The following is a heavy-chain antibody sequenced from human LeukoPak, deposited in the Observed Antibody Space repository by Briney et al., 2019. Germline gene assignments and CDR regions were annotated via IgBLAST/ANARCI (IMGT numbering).Heavy chain of an antibody. J-gene: IGHJ5*02. D-gene: IGHD3-16*01. Sequence: SETLSLTCTVSGGSISSSSYYWGWIRQPPGKGLEWIGSIYYSGSTYYNPSLKSRVTISVDTSKNQFSLKLSSVTAADTAVYYCARALGGSYYLYWFDPWGQGTLVTVSS. V-gene: IGHV4-39*07. CDR3: ARALGGSYYLYWFDP. CDR2: IYYSGST. CDR1: GGSISSSSYY.